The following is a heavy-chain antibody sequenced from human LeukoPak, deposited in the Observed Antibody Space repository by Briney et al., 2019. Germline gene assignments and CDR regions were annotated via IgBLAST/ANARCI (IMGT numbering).Heavy chain of an antibody. V-gene: IGHV1-69*04. Sequence: SVKVSCKASGGTFSRYAISWVRQAPGQGLEWMGRIIPILGIANYAQKFQGRVTSNADKSTSTAYMELSSLRSEDTAVYYCARVLCSGGSCYYYYYGMDVWGQGTTVTVSS. CDR1: GGTFSRYA. J-gene: IGHJ6*02. CDR2: IIPILGIA. D-gene: IGHD2-15*01. CDR3: ARVLCSGGSCYYYYYGMDV.